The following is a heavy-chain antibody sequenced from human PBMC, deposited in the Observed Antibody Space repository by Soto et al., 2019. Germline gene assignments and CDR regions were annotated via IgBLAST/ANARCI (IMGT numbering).Heavy chain of an antibody. D-gene: IGHD6-19*01. V-gene: IGHV3-23*01. CDR1: GFTFNTFA. J-gene: IGHJ4*02. Sequence: EVQLLESGGGSLQPGGSLRLSCVTSGFTFNTFAMSWVRRAPGKGLEWVSAISISGDRTYYADSVKGRFFISRDNSNNTLFLRVSSLRVEDTATYYCAKAGSNGWRNYFDHWGQGTPVTVSS. CDR3: AKAGSNGWRNYFDH. CDR2: ISISGDRT.